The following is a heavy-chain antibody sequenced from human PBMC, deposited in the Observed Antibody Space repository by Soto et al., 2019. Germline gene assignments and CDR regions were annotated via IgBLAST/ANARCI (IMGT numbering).Heavy chain of an antibody. Sequence: GGSLRLSCAASGFTFSSYAMSWVRQAPGTGLEWVSGISGSSDSTYYADSVKGRFTISRDNSKNTLYLQMNSLRAEDTAVYYCAKDPTFVELLSSDYWGQGTLVTVSS. CDR1: GFTFSSYA. V-gene: IGHV3-23*01. J-gene: IGHJ4*02. D-gene: IGHD3-10*01. CDR2: ISGSSDST. CDR3: AKDPTFVELLSSDY.